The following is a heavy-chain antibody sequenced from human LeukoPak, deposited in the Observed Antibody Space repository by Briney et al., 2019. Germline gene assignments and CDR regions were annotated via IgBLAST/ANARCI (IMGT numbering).Heavy chain of an antibody. CDR3: ARGSTSDWPLEY. Sequence: ASVKVSCKASGYTFINYAIHWVRQAPGQRLEWMGWINAYNGDTDYSQKFQGRVTITRDTFASIAYMEVSTLRSEDTAVYYCARGSTSDWPLEYWGRGILVSVSS. CDR1: GYTFINYA. J-gene: IGHJ4*02. D-gene: IGHD2-21*02. CDR2: INAYNGDT. V-gene: IGHV1-3*01.